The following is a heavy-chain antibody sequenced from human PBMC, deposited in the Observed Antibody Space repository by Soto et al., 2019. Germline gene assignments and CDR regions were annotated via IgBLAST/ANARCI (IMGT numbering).Heavy chain of an antibody. CDR1: GFTFSSYS. CDR3: ARHPESYSSSSSSVFDY. D-gene: IGHD6-6*01. Sequence: GGSLRLSCAASGFTFSSYSMNWVRQAPGKGLEWVSSISSSSSYIYYADSVKGRFTISRDNAKNSLYLQMNSLRAEDTAVYYCARHPESYSSSSSSVFDYWGQGTLVTVSS. J-gene: IGHJ4*02. CDR2: ISSSSSYI. V-gene: IGHV3-21*01.